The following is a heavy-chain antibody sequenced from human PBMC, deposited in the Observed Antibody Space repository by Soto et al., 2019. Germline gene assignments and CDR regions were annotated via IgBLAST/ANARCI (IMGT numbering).Heavy chain of an antibody. Sequence: VQLVQSGAEVKKPGSSVKVSCKASGGTFSSYAISWVRQAPGQGLEWMGGIIPIFGTANYAQKFQGRVTITADESTSTAYMELSSLRSEDTAVYYCARDDGHCSGGSCYYYWFDPWGQGTLVTVSS. CDR3: ARDDGHCSGGSCYYYWFDP. CDR2: IIPIFGTA. V-gene: IGHV1-69*01. CDR1: GGTFSSYA. D-gene: IGHD2-15*01. J-gene: IGHJ5*02.